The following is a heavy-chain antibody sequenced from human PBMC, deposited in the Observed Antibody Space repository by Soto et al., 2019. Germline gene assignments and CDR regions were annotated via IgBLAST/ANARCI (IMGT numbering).Heavy chain of an antibody. J-gene: IGHJ6*02. CDR3: AREGSSGWSGDYGMDV. Sequence: PSETLSLTGTVSGGSMRRYYWSWIRQPPGKGLEWIGYIYWSGSTNYNPSLKSRVTMSVDTSNNQLSLNLNSVTAADTAVYYCAREGSSGWSGDYGMDVWGQGTTVTVSS. CDR2: IYWSGST. D-gene: IGHD6-13*01. CDR1: GGSMRRYY. V-gene: IGHV4-59*01.